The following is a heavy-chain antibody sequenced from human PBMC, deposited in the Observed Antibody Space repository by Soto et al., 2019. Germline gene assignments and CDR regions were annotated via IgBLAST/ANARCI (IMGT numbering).Heavy chain of an antibody. D-gene: IGHD3-3*01. J-gene: IGHJ4*02. CDR3: TSLTYYDFWSGYYTGIPPYY. CDR2: IKSKTDGGTT. V-gene: IGHV3-15*01. CDR1: GFTFSNAW. Sequence: GGSLRLSCAASGFTFSNAWMSWVRQAPGKGVEWVGRIKSKTDGGTTDYAAPVKGRFTISRDDSKNTLYLQMNSLKTEDTAVYYCTSLTYYDFWSGYYTGIPPYYWGQGTLVTVSS.